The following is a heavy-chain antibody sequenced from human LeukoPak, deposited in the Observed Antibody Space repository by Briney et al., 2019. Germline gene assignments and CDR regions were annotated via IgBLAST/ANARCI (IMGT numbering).Heavy chain of an antibody. D-gene: IGHD4-17*01. CDR2: IDHSGST. CDR3: AIFPYGAADAFDI. CDR1: GGSFSGYY. Sequence: SETLSLTCAVYGGSFSGYYWSWIRQPPGKGLEWIGEIDHSGSTNYNPSLKSRVTISVDTSKNQFSLKLSSVTAADTAVYYCAIFPYGAADAFDIWGQGTMVTVSS. J-gene: IGHJ3*02. V-gene: IGHV4-34*01.